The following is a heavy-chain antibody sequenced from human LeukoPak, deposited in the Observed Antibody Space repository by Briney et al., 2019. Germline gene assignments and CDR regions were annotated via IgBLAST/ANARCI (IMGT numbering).Heavy chain of an antibody. V-gene: IGHV4-39*07. Sequence: SGGXXSSSXXXXXXXRXXXXXGRXGXGXIYYSGSTYYNPSLKSRVTISVDTSKNQFSLKLSSVTAADTAVYYCARVSDYGDYGGAFDIWGQGTMVTVSS. J-gene: IGHJ3*02. CDR3: ARVSDYGDYGGAFDI. CDR1: GGXXSSSXXX. CDR2: IYYSGST. D-gene: IGHD4-17*01.